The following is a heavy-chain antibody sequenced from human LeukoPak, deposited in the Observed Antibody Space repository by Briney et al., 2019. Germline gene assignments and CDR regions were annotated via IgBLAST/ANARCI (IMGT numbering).Heavy chain of an antibody. D-gene: IGHD4-17*01. Sequence: SVTVSCKASGYTFTNYGISWVRQAPGQGLEWMGGIIPIFGTANYAQKFQGRVTITADESASTAYMELSSLRSEDTAVYYCASDDYGDYQKLDVWGKGTTVTVSS. J-gene: IGHJ6*04. CDR3: ASDDYGDYQKLDV. CDR2: IIPIFGTA. V-gene: IGHV1-69*13. CDR1: GYTFTNYG.